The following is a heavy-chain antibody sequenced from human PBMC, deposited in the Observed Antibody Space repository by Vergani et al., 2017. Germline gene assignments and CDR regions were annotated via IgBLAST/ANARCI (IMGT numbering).Heavy chain of an antibody. D-gene: IGHD4-23*01. V-gene: IGHV3-48*01. CDR3: AKVSWTTVALFDY. Sequence: EVQLVEPGGGLVQPGGSLRLSCAASGFTFSSYSMNWVRQAPGKGLEWVSYISSSSSTIYYADSVKGRFTISRDNAKNTLYLQMNSLRAEDTAVYYCAKVSWTTVALFDYWGQGTLVTVSS. CDR1: GFTFSSYS. CDR2: ISSSSSTI. J-gene: IGHJ4*02.